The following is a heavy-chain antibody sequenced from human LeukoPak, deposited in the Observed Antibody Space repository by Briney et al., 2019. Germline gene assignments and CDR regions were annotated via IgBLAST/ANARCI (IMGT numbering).Heavy chain of an antibody. V-gene: IGHV4-4*09. Sequence: SETLSLTCNVSGASMSSNYWSWIRQPPGKGLEWIGYIYHSGNTNYSPSLESRITMSVDESKNQFSLRVHFVSAADTAVYYCASTRRAAVAGRFDSWGQGTLVTVSS. CDR1: GASMSSNY. D-gene: IGHD6-19*01. CDR2: IYHSGNT. CDR3: ASTRRAAVAGRFDS. J-gene: IGHJ4*02.